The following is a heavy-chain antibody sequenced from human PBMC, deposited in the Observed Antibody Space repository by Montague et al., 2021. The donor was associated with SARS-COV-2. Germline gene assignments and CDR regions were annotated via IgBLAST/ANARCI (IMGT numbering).Heavy chain of an antibody. CDR1: GDSVSSNSPT. CDR3: TSGREGNYNVMDV. J-gene: IGHJ6*02. Sequence: CAISGDSVSSNSPTSNWLRQSPSRRLHSLGSTYYSSKWYNDYAVSVIGRVTINPDTSKNQFSLQLNSVTPEDTAIYYCTSGREGNYNVMDVWGQGTTVTVAS. CDR2: TYYSSKWYN. D-gene: IGHD1-1*01. V-gene: IGHV6-1*01.